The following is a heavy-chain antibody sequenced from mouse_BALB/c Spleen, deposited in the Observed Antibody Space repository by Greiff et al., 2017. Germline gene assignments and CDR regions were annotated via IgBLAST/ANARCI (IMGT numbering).Heavy chain of an antibody. D-gene: IGHD1-1*01. CDR1: GFNIKDTF. Sequence: VQLQQSGAELVKPGASAKLSCTAAGFNIKDTFMHWVKQRPEQVLEWIGRIDPAIGNTKYDPKFTGKATITADTSSNAAYLQLSSLTSEDTAGDYCASDYYGSSLDYWGEGTTLTVSS. CDR3: ASDYYGSSLDY. J-gene: IGHJ2*01. CDR2: IDPAIGNT. V-gene: IGHV14-3*02.